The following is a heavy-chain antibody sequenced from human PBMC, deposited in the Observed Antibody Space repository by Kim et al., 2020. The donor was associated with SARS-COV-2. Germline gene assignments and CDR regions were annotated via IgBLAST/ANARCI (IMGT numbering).Heavy chain of an antibody. V-gene: IGHV3-21*06. D-gene: IGHD6-13*01. CDR3: ARGSSWIHVDF. J-gene: IGHJ4*01. Sequence: YYADSVKGRFTISRDNVKNSLYVQLKTLRAEDSGVYFCARGSSWIHVDFWGHGTLVTVST.